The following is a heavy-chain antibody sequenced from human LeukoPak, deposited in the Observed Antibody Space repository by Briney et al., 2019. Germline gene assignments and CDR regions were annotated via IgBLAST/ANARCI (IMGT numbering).Heavy chain of an antibody. CDR3: ARAVVPYYYGSGTYGMDV. D-gene: IGHD3-10*01. Sequence: ASETLSLTCTVSGGSISSGGYYWSWIRQHPGKGLEWIGYMYYSGSTYYNPSLKSRVTISIDTSKNQFSLKLSSVTAADTAVYYCARAVVPYYYGSGTYGMDVWGKGTTVTVSS. J-gene: IGHJ6*04. CDR2: MYYSGST. CDR1: GGSISSGGYY. V-gene: IGHV4-31*03.